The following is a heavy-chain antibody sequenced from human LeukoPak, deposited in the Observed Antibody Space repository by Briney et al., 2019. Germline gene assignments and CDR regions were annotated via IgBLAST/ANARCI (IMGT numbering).Heavy chain of an antibody. J-gene: IGHJ4*02. CDR3: ARGRKLWIQLWLSYFDY. V-gene: IGHV4-59*11. CDR2: IYYSGST. CDR1: GGSISSHY. Sequence: PSETLSLTCTVSGGSISSHYWSWIRQPPGKGLEWIGYIYYSGSTNYNPSLKSRVTISVDTSKNQFSLKLSSVTAADTAVYYCARGRKLWIQLWLSYFDYWGQGTLVTVSS. D-gene: IGHD5-18*01.